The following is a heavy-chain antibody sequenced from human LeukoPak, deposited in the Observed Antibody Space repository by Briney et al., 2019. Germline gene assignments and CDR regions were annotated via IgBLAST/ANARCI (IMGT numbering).Heavy chain of an antibody. D-gene: IGHD6-19*01. Sequence: ASVKVSCKASGYTFSSHGISWVRQAPGQGLEWMGWISAYNGDTNYAQKLQSRVTMTTDTSTSTAYMELRSLTSDDTAVYFCARDPSNSSGWMTWFDPWGQGTLVTVSS. CDR2: ISAYNGDT. CDR3: ARDPSNSSGWMTWFDP. J-gene: IGHJ5*02. V-gene: IGHV1-18*01. CDR1: GYTFSSHG.